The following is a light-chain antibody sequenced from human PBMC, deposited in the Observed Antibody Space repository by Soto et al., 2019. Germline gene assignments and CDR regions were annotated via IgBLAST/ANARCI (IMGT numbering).Light chain of an antibody. CDR2: GAS. CDR3: LQYNKWPRT. CDR1: QSVSSNY. Sequence: EIVLSQSPGTLSLSPGERATLSCRASQSVSSNYLAWYQQKPGQAPRLLIYGASSRATGIPDRFSGSGSGTDFTLTISRLEPEDFAVYYCLQYNKWPRTFGQGTKVDIK. J-gene: IGKJ1*01. V-gene: IGKV3-20*01.